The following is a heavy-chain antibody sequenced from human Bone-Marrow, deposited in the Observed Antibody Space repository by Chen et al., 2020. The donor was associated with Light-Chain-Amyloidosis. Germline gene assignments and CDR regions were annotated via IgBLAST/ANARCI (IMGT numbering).Heavy chain of an antibody. V-gene: IGHV4-39*07. D-gene: IGHD3-3*01. Sequence: QLQLQESGPGLVEPSETLSLTCTVSGGSISSSSYYWGWIRQPPGKGLEWIGSIYYSGSTYYNPSLKSRVTISVDTSKNQFSLKLSSVTAADTAVYYCARSLWSRITIFGVVISPIFDYWGQGTLVTVSS. CDR3: ARSLWSRITIFGVVISPIFDY. CDR2: IYYSGST. J-gene: IGHJ4*02. CDR1: GGSISSSSYY.